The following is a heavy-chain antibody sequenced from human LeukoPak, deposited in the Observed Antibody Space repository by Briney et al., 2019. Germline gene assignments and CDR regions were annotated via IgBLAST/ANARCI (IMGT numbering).Heavy chain of an antibody. D-gene: IGHD4-17*01. J-gene: IGHJ4*02. CDR1: GGSLSDSY. CDR2: VTQDGRI. CDR3: ATIYGDFSDFDS. Sequence: SESLSLTCAVHGGSLSDSYWSWIRQPPGKGLEWSGEVTQDGRINYNPSLRGRVTISVDTSMNQFSLRLTSVTAADTDVYYCATIYGDFSDFDSWAQGILVTVSS. V-gene: IGHV4-34*01.